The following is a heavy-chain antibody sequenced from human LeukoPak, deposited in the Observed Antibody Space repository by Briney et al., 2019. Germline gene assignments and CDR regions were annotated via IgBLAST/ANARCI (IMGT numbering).Heavy chain of an antibody. J-gene: IGHJ6*04. CDR3: ARGGFDV. V-gene: IGHV4-61*02. CDR2: IYTSGST. D-gene: IGHD3-16*01. CDR1: GGSISSGSYY. Sequence: SETLSLTCTVSGGSISSGSYYWSWIRQPAGKGLEWIGRIYTSGSTNYNPSLKSRVTISVDTSKNQFSLKLSSVTAADTAVYYCARGGFDVWGKGTTVTISS.